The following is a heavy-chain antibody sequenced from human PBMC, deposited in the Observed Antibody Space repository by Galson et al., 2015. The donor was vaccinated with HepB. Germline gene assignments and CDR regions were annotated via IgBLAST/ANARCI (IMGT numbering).Heavy chain of an antibody. CDR3: ARDGNYYDSSGYYGNFDY. CDR1: GDSVSSTSAA. D-gene: IGHD3-22*01. CDR2: TYYRSKWYN. J-gene: IGHJ4*02. Sequence: CAISGDSVSSTSAAWNWIRQSPSRGLEWLGRTYYRSKWYNDYAVSVKSRITINPDTSKNQFSLQLNSVTPEDTAVYYCARDGNYYDSSGYYGNFDYWGQGTLVTVSS. V-gene: IGHV6-1*01.